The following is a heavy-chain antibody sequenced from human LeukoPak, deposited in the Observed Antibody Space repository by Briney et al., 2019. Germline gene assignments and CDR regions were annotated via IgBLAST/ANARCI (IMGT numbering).Heavy chain of an antibody. CDR1: GYTFTSYA. V-gene: IGHV1-3*02. Sequence: ASVKVSCKASGYTFTSYAMHWVRQAPGQRLEWMGWSNAGNGNTKYSQEFQGRVTITRDTSASTAYMELSSLRSEDMAVYYGARAYNYYDSSGYHLGYYFDYWGQGTLVTVSS. J-gene: IGHJ4*02. CDR3: ARAYNYYDSSGYHLGYYFDY. CDR2: SNAGNGNT. D-gene: IGHD3-22*01.